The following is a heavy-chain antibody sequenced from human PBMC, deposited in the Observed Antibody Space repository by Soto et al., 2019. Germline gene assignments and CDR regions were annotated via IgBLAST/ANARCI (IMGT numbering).Heavy chain of an antibody. CDR1: GFTFSSYA. J-gene: IGHJ4*02. CDR2: ISGNGGST. D-gene: IGHD6-19*01. CDR3: AKAVDIHQYSSGRFDY. Sequence: GGSLRLSCAASGFTFSSYAMSWVRQAPGKGLEWVSAISGNGGSTYYEDSVKGRFTISRDNSKNTLYLQMNSLRAEDTAVYDCAKAVDIHQYSSGRFDYWGQGTLVTVSS. V-gene: IGHV3-23*01.